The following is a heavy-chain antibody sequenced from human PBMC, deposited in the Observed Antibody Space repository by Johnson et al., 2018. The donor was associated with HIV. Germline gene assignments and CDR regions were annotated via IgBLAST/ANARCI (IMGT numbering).Heavy chain of an antibody. V-gene: IGHV3-7*05. CDR1: GFTFSSSW. CDR2: IKQDGSQK. CDR3: ATVWRNEGRHSFDV. Sequence: VESGGGLVQPGGSLRLSCAASGFTFSSSWMNWVRQAPGKGLEWVANIKQDGSQKSYVDSVKGRFTISRDNAKTSLYLQMDSLRAEDPAGYYCATVWRNEGRHSFDVWGLGTMVTVSS. D-gene: IGHD1-1*01. J-gene: IGHJ3*01.